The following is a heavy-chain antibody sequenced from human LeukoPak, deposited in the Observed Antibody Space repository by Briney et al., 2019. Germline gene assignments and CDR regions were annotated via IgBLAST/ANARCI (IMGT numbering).Heavy chain of an antibody. CDR1: GYTFTSYD. V-gene: IGHV1-8*01. J-gene: IGHJ6*02. CDR2: MNPNSGNT. D-gene: IGHD6-13*01. Sequence: ASVKVSCKASGYTFTSYDINWVRQAGGQGLEWMGWMNPNSGNTGYAQKFQCRITMTRNTSISTAYMELSSLRSEDTAVYYCARGVSSSWYWEGYYYGMDVWGQGTTVTVSS. CDR3: ARGVSSSWYWEGYYYGMDV.